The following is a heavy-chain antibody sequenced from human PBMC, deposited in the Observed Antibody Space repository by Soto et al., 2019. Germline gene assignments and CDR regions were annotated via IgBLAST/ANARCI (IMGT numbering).Heavy chain of an antibody. D-gene: IGHD3-3*01. Sequence: GSLRLSCAASGFTFSSYWMSWVRQAPGKGLEWVANIKQDGSEKYYVDSVKGRFTISRDNAKNSLYLQMNSLRAEDTAVYYCARDFRRFAIFGVVSYYFDYWGQGTLVNVSS. CDR2: IKQDGSEK. V-gene: IGHV3-7*01. CDR1: GFTFSSYW. J-gene: IGHJ4*02. CDR3: ARDFRRFAIFGVVSYYFDY.